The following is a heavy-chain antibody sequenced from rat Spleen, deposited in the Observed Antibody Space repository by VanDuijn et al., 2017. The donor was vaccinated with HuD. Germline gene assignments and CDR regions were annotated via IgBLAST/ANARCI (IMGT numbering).Heavy chain of an antibody. Sequence: EVQLVESGGGLVQPGRSLKLSCAASGFTFSNYGMHWIRQAPTKGLEWVATFSYDGSSTYYRDSVKGRFTISRDNAKSTLSLQMDSLRSEDTATYYCARRHYGYTDYFDYWGQGVMVTVSS. V-gene: IGHV5-29*01. CDR1: GFTFSNYG. CDR2: FSYDGSST. CDR3: ARRHYGYTDYFDY. J-gene: IGHJ2*01. D-gene: IGHD1-11*01.